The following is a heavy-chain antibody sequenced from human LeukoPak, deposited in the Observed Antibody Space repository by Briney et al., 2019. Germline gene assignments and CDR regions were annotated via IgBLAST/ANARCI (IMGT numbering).Heavy chain of an antibody. V-gene: IGHV4-61*01. CDR1: GGSVSIGSYY. CDR2: IYYSGST. CDR3: ATVRRPTYYYILTNRNYIDY. J-gene: IGHJ4*02. D-gene: IGHD3-9*01. Sequence: PSETLSLTCTVSGGSVSIGSYYWSWIRQPPGKGLEWIGYIYYSGSTNYNPSLKSRVTISVDTSKNQFSLKLSSVTAADTAVYYWATVRRPTYYYILTNRNYIDYWGQGTLVTVSS.